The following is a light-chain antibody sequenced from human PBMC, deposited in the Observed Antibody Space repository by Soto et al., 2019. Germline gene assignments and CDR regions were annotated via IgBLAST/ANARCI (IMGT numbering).Light chain of an antibody. CDR2: AAS. V-gene: IGKV1-39*01. CDR3: QQSFGIPPWT. CDR1: QSISTD. J-gene: IGKJ1*01. Sequence: DIQMTQSPSSLSASVGDRVTITCRASQSISTDLNWYQQKPGKAPKLLIYAASNLQSGVPSRFSGSGSGTDFTLTISSLQPEDFATYYCQQSFGIPPWTFGQGTKVEIK.